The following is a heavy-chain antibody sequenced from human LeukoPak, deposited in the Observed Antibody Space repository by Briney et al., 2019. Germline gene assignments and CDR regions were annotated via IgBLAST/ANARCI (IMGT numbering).Heavy chain of an antibody. CDR1: GYTFTSYG. CDR2: ISAYNGNT. V-gene: IGHV1-18*01. D-gene: IGHD2-21*02. CDR3: ARDLPLVVVTAGAPNCYFDY. J-gene: IGHJ4*02. Sequence: ASVKVSCKASGYTFTSYGISWVRQAPGQGLEWMGWISAYNGNTNYAQKLQGRVTMTTDTSTSTAYMELRSLRSDDTAVYYCARDLPLVVVTAGAPNCYFDYWGQGTLVTVPS.